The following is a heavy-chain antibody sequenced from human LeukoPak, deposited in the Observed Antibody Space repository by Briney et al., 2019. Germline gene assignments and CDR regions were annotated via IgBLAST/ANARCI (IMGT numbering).Heavy chain of an antibody. Sequence: GESLKISCKGSGYSFTSYWVAWVLQLPGKGLEWMVIMYPGDSDTRYSPSFQGQVTISADKSISTAYLQWSSLKASDTAMYYCARGGGYSGYAPTNWFDPWGQGTLVTVSS. CDR1: GYSFTSYW. V-gene: IGHV5-51*01. CDR2: MYPGDSDT. J-gene: IGHJ5*02. D-gene: IGHD5-12*01. CDR3: ARGGGYSGYAPTNWFDP.